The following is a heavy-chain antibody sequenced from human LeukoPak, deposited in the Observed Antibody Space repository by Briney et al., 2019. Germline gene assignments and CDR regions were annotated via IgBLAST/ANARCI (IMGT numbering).Heavy chain of an antibody. J-gene: IGHJ3*02. V-gene: IGHV4-30-4*01. CDR3: ARVLLLWADAFDI. Sequence: SETLSLTCTVSGGSISSGDYYWSWIRQPPGTGLEWIGYIYYSGSTYYNPSLKSRVTISVDTSKNQFSLKLSSVTAADTAVYYCARVLLLWADAFDIWGQGTMVTVSS. CDR2: IYYSGST. D-gene: IGHD3-10*01. CDR1: GGSISSGDYY.